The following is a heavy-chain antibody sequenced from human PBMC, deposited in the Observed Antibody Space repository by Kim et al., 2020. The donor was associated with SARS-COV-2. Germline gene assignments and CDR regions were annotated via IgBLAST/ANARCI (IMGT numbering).Heavy chain of an antibody. Sequence: SGPTLVNPTQTLTLTCTFSGFSLSTNGVGVGWIRQPPGKALEWLALIYWDDDKRYSPSLKSRHTITKDTSQNQVVLTMTNMEPVDTATYYCAHRGRGLVGPYLYLWGRSTLVTVSS. CDR1: GFSLSTNGVG. D-gene: IGHD6-19*01. J-gene: IGHJ2*01. CDR2: IYWDDDK. CDR3: AHRGRGLVGPYLYL. V-gene: IGHV2-5*02.